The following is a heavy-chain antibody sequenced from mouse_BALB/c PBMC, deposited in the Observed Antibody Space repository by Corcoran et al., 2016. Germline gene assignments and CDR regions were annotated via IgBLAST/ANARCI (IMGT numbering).Heavy chain of an antibody. V-gene: IGHV1S34*01. Sequence: LVKTGASVKISCKASGYSFTGYYMHWVKQSHGKSLEWIGYISCYNGATSYNQKFTGKATFTVDTSSSTAYMQFNSLTSEDSAVYYCARGRTSSYYGSSSYYLDYWGQGTTLTVSS. D-gene: IGHD1-1*01. CDR3: ARGRTSSYYGSSSYYLDY. J-gene: IGHJ2*01. CDR1: GYSFTGYY. CDR2: ISCYNGAT.